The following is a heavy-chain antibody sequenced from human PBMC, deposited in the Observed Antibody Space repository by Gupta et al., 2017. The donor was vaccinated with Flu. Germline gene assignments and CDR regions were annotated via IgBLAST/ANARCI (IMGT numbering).Heavy chain of an antibody. V-gene: IGHV3-23*01. Sequence: EVQLLESGGGLVQPGGSLRLSCTASGYTFSTYAMSWVRQAPGQGLEWVSAISGSGGSTYYADSVKGRFTISRDNSKNALYLQMNSLRAEDTASYHCAKAQSTVMAFDMWGQGTMVTVSS. CDR1: GYTFSTYA. J-gene: IGHJ3*02. CDR2: ISGSGGST. D-gene: IGHD4-17*01. CDR3: AKAQSTVMAFDM.